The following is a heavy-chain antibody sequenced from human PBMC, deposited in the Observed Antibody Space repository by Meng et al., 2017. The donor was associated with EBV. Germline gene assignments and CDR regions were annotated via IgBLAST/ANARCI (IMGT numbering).Heavy chain of an antibody. CDR2: LIPMSDAP. CDR1: GGTLRGDA. V-gene: IGHV1-69*01. CDR3: ASESGRGFTPDY. J-gene: IGHJ4*02. D-gene: IGHD3-10*01. Sequence: VRWVPSGAEVKKPGPSGKAACKTSGGTLRGDAISWVRQAPGQGLEWMGGLIPMSDAPHYAQKFQGRVTITADESTSTHYMDLSGLRSEDTAVYDCASESGRGFTPDYWGQGTLVTSPQ.